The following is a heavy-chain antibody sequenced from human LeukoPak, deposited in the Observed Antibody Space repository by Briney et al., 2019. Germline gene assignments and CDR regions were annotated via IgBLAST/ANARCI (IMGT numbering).Heavy chain of an antibody. CDR2: ISGSGGST. V-gene: IGHV3-23*01. CDR1: GFTFSSYA. Sequence: GGSLRLSCEASGFTFSSYAMSWVRQAPGKGLEWVSLISGSGGSTYYADSMKGRFTISRDNSKNTLYLQMNSLRAEDTAVYYCAKSETAMIGSVNYWGQGTLVTVSS. CDR3: AKSETAMIGSVNY. J-gene: IGHJ4*02. D-gene: IGHD3-22*01.